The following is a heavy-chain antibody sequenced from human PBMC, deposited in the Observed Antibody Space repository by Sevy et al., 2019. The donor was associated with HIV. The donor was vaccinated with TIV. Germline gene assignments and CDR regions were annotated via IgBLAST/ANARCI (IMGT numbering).Heavy chain of an antibody. Sequence: GGSLRLSCAAFEFTFSNVWMSWVRQAPGKGLEWVGRIKSKIDGGTTDNAAPVKGRFTISRDDSKNTLYLQMGSLKLEDTAVYYCTKEPERLGYCSGGSWSGYWGQGTQVTVSS. J-gene: IGHJ4*02. V-gene: IGHV3-15*01. CDR2: IKSKIDGGTT. CDR1: EFTFSNVW. CDR3: TKEPERLGYCSGGSWSGY. D-gene: IGHD2-15*01.